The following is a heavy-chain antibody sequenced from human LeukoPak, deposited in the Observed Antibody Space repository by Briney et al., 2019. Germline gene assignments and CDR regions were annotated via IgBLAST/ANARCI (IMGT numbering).Heavy chain of an antibody. D-gene: IGHD1-26*01. CDR3: TTRTYVGATK. J-gene: IGHJ4*02. CDR2: IRSKANTYAT. V-gene: IGHV3-73*01. CDR1: GFTFSGSA. Sequence: GGSLRLSCAASGFTFSGSAIHWVRQASGKGLEWVGRIRSKANTYATVYAASVKGRFTISRDDSKNTLYLQMNSLKTEDTAVYYCTTRTYVGATKWGQGTLVTVSS.